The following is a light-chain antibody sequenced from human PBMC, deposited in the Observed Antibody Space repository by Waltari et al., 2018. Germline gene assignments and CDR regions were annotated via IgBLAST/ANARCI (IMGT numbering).Light chain of an antibody. CDR3: QQSYSSPRT. J-gene: IGKJ1*01. V-gene: IGKV1-39*01. CDR1: QTISNY. CDR2: TTS. Sequence: MTQSPATLSVSPGERATITCRASQTISNYLNWYQQKPGKAPKLLIYTTSTLQSGVPSRFSGSGSGTDFTLTISSLQPEDFATYYCQQSYSSPRTFGQGTKVEIK.